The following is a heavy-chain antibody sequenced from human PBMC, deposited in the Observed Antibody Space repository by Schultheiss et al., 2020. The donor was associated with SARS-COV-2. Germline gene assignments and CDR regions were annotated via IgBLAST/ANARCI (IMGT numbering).Heavy chain of an antibody. Sequence: SETLSLTCTVSGGSISSGGYYWSWIRQHPGKGLEWIGYIYYSGSTYYNPSLKSRVTISVDTSKNQFSLKLSSVTAADTAVYYCARGDSRFGETYYYYGMDVWSQGTTVTVSS. CDR1: GGSISSGGYY. V-gene: IGHV4-31*03. CDR2: IYYSGST. CDR3: ARGDSRFGETYYYYGMDV. J-gene: IGHJ6*02. D-gene: IGHD3-10*01.